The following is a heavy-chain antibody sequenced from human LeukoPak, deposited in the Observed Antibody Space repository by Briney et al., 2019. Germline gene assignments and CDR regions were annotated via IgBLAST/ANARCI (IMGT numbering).Heavy chain of an antibody. CDR2: ISAYNGNT. J-gene: IGHJ4*02. CDR1: GYTFTSYG. Sequence: ASVKVSCKASGYTFTSYGISWVRQAPGQGLEWMGWISAYNGNTNYAQKLQGRVTMTTDTSTSTAYMELRSLRSDDTAVYYCARGNTPGLRLGELSRFDYWGQGTLVTVSS. CDR3: ARGNTPGLRLGELSRFDY. D-gene: IGHD3-16*02. V-gene: IGHV1-18*01.